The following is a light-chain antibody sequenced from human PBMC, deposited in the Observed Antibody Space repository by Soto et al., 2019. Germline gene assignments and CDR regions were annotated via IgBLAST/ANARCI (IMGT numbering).Light chain of an antibody. Sequence: EIVLTQSPATLSLSPGERSTLSCRASQSVSNNYLAWYQQKPGQAPRLLIYGASNRATGIPDRFSGSGSGTDFTLTISRLEPEDFAVYYCQQYCRSGTFGQGTKVDIK. V-gene: IGKV3-20*01. CDR1: QSVSNNY. CDR3: QQYCRSGT. CDR2: GAS. J-gene: IGKJ1*01.